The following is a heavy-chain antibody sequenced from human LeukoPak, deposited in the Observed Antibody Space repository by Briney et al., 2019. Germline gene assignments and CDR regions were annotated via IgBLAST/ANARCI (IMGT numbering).Heavy chain of an antibody. D-gene: IGHD1-26*01. CDR3: ARGSSLQWEPLTN. CDR1: GYTFTGNY. CDR2: INPNSGGT. Sequence: ASVKVSCKASGYTFTGNYMHWVRQAPGQGLEWMGWINPNSGGTNYAQKFQGRVTMTRDTSISTAYMELSRLRSDDTAVYYCARGSSLQWEPLTNWGQGTLVTVSS. V-gene: IGHV1-2*02. J-gene: IGHJ4*02.